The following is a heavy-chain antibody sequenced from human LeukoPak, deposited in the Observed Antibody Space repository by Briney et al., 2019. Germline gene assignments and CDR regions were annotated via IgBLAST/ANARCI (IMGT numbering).Heavy chain of an antibody. V-gene: IGHV3-48*03. D-gene: IGHD2-15*01. CDR1: GFTFSNYE. CDR3: ARDHGELGYCSGGTCQP. J-gene: IGHJ5*02. CDR2: ISSSGSDI. Sequence: GGSLRLSCAASGFTFSNYEMHWVRQAPGKGLEWVSYISSSGSDIYYADSVKGRFTISRDNAKNSLYLQLNSLRAEDTAVYYCARDHGELGYCSGGTCQPWGQGTLVTVSS.